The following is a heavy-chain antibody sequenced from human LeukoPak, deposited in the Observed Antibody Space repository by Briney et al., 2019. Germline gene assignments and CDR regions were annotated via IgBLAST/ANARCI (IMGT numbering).Heavy chain of an antibody. CDR3: ARERSYCGGDCYPANDAFDI. CDR2: INPSGGST. CDR1: GYTFTSYG. J-gene: IGHJ3*02. V-gene: IGHV1-46*01. D-gene: IGHD2-21*02. Sequence: ASVKVSCKASGYTFTSYGISWVRQAPGQGLEWMGIINPSGGSTSYAQKFQGRVTMTRDTSTSTVYMELSSLRSEDTAVYYCARERSYCGGDCYPANDAFDIWGQGTMVTVSS.